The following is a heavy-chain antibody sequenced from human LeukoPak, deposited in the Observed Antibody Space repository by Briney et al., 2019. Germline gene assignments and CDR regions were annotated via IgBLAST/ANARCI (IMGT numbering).Heavy chain of an antibody. CDR3: ARGWNSSSWYDY. V-gene: IGHV4-34*01. J-gene: IGHJ4*02. Sequence: SETLSPICAVYGGSFSGYYWSWSRQPPGKGLEWIGEINHSGSTNYNPSLKSRVTISVDTSKNQFSLKLSSVTAADTAVYYCARGWNSSSWYDYWGQGTLVTVSS. D-gene: IGHD6-13*01. CDR2: INHSGST. CDR1: GGSFSGYY.